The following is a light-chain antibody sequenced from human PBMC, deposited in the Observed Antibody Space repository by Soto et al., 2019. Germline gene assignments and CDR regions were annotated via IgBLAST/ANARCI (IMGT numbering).Light chain of an antibody. CDR1: SSDVGGYNF. J-gene: IGLJ1*01. CDR3: CSYVGSYTSYV. V-gene: IGLV2-11*01. Sequence: QSALTQPRSVSGSPGQSVTISCTGTSSDVGGYNFVPWYQQHPGKAPKFMIYDVTKRPSGVPDRFSGSKSGNTASLTISGLQAEDEADYYCCSYVGSYTSYVFGTGTKVTVL. CDR2: DVT.